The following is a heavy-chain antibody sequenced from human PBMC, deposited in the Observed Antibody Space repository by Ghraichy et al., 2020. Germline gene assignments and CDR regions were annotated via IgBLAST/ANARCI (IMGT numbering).Heavy chain of an antibody. CDR2: IDWDDDK. CDR1: GFSLSTNAMS. D-gene: IGHD1-26*01. Sequence: TLSLTCTFSGFSLSTNAMSVSWVRQPPGKALEWLARIDWDDDKYYSTSLKTRLTISKDTSKNQVVLTMTNMDPVDTATYFCARIRSNGYYDTFDYWGQGTLVTVSS. V-gene: IGHV2-70*11. J-gene: IGHJ4*02. CDR3: ARIRSNGYYDTFDY.